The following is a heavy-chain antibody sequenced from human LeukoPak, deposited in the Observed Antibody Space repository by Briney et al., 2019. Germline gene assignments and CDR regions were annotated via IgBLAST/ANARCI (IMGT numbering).Heavy chain of an antibody. Sequence: SETLSLTCAVYGGSFSSYYWSWIRRPPGKGLEWIGEINHSGSTNYNPSLKSRVTISVDTSKNQFSLKLSSVTAADTAVYYCARGTSVLRYFDWLLYWGQGTLVTVSS. D-gene: IGHD3-9*01. CDR1: GGSFSSYY. CDR3: ARGTSVLRYFDWLLY. V-gene: IGHV4-34*01. CDR2: INHSGST. J-gene: IGHJ4*02.